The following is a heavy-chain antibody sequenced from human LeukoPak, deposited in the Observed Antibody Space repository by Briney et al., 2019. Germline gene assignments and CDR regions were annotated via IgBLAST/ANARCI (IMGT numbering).Heavy chain of an antibody. J-gene: IGHJ4*02. CDR1: GYTFTSYG. CDR2: ISAYNGNT. Sequence: ASVKVSCKASGYTFTSYGISWVRQAPGQGLEWMGWISAYNGNTNYAQKFQGRVTMTRDTSISTAYMELSRLRSDDTAVYYCARDFGRGYSYGYVLIFDHWGQGTLVTVSS. CDR3: ARDFGRGYSYGYVLIFDH. D-gene: IGHD5-18*01. V-gene: IGHV1-18*01.